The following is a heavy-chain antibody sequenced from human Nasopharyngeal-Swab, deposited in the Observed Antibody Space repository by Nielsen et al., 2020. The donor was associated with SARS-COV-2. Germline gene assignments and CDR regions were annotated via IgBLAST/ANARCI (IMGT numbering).Heavy chain of an antibody. CDR2: INTKTGDP. J-gene: IGHJ6*04. Sequence: ASVKVSCKASGYTFTNYAMNWVRQAPGQGLEWMGWINTKTGDPTYAQGFTGRFVFSLDTSVSTAYLQISSLKAEDTAVYYCARGVGDYSNSWSYDVWGKGTTVTVSS. D-gene: IGHD6-13*01. V-gene: IGHV7-4-1*02. CDR3: ARGVGDYSNSWSYDV. CDR1: GYTFTNYA.